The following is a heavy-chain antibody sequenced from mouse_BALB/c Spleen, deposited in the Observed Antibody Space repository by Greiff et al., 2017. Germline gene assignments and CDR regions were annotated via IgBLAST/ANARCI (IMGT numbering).Heavy chain of an antibody. CDR1: GYTFTSYD. V-gene: IGHV1S56*01. D-gene: IGHD1-1*01. CDR3: ARSRLTTGFFDY. CDR2: IFPGDGRT. J-gene: IGHJ2*01. Sequence: QVQLQQSGADLVKPGASVKLSCKASGYTFTSYDINWVRQRPEQGLEWIGWIFPGDGRTKYNEKFKGKATLTTDKSSSTAYMQLSRLTSEDSAVYYCARSRLTTGFFDYWGQGTTVTVSS.